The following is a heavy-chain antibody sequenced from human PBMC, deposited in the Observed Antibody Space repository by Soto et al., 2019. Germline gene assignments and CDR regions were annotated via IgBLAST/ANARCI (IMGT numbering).Heavy chain of an antibody. D-gene: IGHD6-19*01. V-gene: IGHV4-34*01. Sequence: QVQLQQWGAGLLKPSETLSLTCAVYGGSFSGYYWSWIRQPPGKGLEWIGEINHSGSTNYNPSLKSRVTISVDTSKNQFSLKLGSVTAADTAVYYCARGHGYSSGWYYDYWGQGTLVTVSS. CDR1: GGSFSGYY. CDR2: INHSGST. CDR3: ARGHGYSSGWYYDY. J-gene: IGHJ4*02.